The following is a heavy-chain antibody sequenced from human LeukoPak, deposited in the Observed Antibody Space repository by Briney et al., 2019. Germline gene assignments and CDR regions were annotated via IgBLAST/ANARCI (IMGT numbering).Heavy chain of an antibody. CDR1: GYTLTELS. V-gene: IGHV1-24*01. CDR2: FDPEDGET. D-gene: IGHD3-9*01. Sequence: GASVKVSCKVSGYTLTELSMHWVRQAPGKGLEWMGGFDPEDGETMYAQKFQGRVTMTEDTSTDTAYMELSSMRSEDTAVYYCATDPAPLGGTYYAILPGLPRGYAFDIWGQGTMVTVSS. CDR3: ATDPAPLGGTYYAILPGLPRGYAFDI. J-gene: IGHJ3*02.